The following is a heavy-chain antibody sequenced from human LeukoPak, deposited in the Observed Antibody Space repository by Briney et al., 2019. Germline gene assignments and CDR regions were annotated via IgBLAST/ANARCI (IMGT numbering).Heavy chain of an antibody. Sequence: ASVKVSCKASGYTFTNYGVSWVRQAPGQGLEWMGWINAYNGNTHYAQRLQGRVTMTTDTSTSTAYMELRSLRSEDTAVYYCARGPLPMMVSERLADWGQGTLVTVSS. D-gene: IGHD3-22*01. V-gene: IGHV1-18*01. CDR2: INAYNGNT. CDR3: ARGPLPMMVSERLAD. CDR1: GYTFTNYG. J-gene: IGHJ4*02.